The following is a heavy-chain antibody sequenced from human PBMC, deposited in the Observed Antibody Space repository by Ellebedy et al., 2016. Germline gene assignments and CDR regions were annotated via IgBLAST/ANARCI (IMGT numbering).Heavy chain of an antibody. J-gene: IGHJ5*02. Sequence: ASVKVSCKASGGTFSSYAISWVRQAPGQGLEWMGWISAYNGNTNYAQKLQGRVTMTTDKSTSTAYMELSSLRSEDTAVYYCAREGTYGSGGRNWFDPWGQGTLVTVSS. CDR3: AREGTYGSGGRNWFDP. D-gene: IGHD3-10*01. V-gene: IGHV1-18*01. CDR2: ISAYNGNT. CDR1: GGTFSSYA.